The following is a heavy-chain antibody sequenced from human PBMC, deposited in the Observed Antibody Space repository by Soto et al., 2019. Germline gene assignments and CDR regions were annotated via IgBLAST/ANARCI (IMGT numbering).Heavy chain of an antibody. CDR3: ATLQCMGSTSYYYYGMDV. J-gene: IGHJ6*04. V-gene: IGHV1-69*13. D-gene: IGHD3-10*02. Sequence: GASVKVSCKASGGTFSSYAISWVRQAPGQGLEWMGGIIPIFGTANYAQKFQGRVTITADESTSTAYMELSSLRSEDTAVYYCATLQCMGSTSYYYYGMDVWGKGTTVTVSS. CDR1: GGTFSSYA. CDR2: IIPIFGTA.